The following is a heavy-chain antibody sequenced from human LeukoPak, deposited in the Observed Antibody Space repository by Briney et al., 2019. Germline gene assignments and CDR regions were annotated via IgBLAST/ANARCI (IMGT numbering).Heavy chain of an antibody. J-gene: IGHJ4*02. CDR2: VSSSSGYI. Sequence: GGSLRLSCAASGFTFRSYSMNWVRQAPGKGLEWVSSVSSSSGYICYGDSVKGRFTISRDNAKNSLYLQMNSLRAEDTAVYFCARDLRSMDSSGYYYIDYWGQGTLVTVSS. CDR3: ARDLRSMDSSGYYYIDY. CDR1: GFTFRSYS. V-gene: IGHV3-21*01. D-gene: IGHD3-22*01.